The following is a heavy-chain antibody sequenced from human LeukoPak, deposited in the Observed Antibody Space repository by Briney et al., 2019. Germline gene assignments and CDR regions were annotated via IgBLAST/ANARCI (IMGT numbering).Heavy chain of an antibody. CDR2: ISAYNGNT. V-gene: IGHV1-18*01. CDR3: ARVPTYGELMGDVDY. D-gene: IGHD4-17*01. Sequence: ASVKVSCKASGYTFTSYGISWVRQAPGQGLEWMGWISAYNGNTNYAQKLQGRVTMTRNTSISTAYMELSSLRSEDTAVYYCARVPTYGELMGDVDYWGQGTLVTVSS. CDR1: GYTFTSYG. J-gene: IGHJ4*02.